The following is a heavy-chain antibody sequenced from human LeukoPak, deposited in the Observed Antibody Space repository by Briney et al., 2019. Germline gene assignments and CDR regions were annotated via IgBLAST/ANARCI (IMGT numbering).Heavy chain of an antibody. CDR1: GFTFSSYS. V-gene: IGHV3-21*01. Sequence: GGSLRLSCAASGFTFSSYSMNWVRQAPGKGLEWVSSISSSSSYIYYADSVKGRFTISRDNAKNSLYLQMNSLRAEDTAVYYCARELAAWIQLKGAWFDPWGQGTLVTVSS. CDR2: ISSSSSYI. J-gene: IGHJ5*02. CDR3: ARELAAWIQLKGAWFDP. D-gene: IGHD5-18*01.